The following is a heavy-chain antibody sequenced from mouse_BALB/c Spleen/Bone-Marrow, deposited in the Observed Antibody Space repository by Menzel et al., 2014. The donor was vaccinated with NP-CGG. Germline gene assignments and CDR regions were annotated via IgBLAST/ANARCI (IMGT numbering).Heavy chain of an antibody. CDR1: GYTSTSYW. V-gene: IGHV1S127*01. CDR2: LDPSDSYT. J-gene: IGHJ4*01. CDR3: TRGANPYYYTMDY. Sequence: QVQLKESGAELVKPGASVKMSCKASGYTSTSYWMHWVKQRPGQGLEWIGVLDPSDSYTTYNQKFKGKATLTVDTSSNTAYIQLSSLTSEDSAVYYCTRGANPYYYTMDYWGQGTSVTVSS. D-gene: IGHD4-1*01.